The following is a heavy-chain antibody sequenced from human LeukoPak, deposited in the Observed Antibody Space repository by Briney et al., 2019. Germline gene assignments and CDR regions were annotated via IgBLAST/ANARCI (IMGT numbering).Heavy chain of an antibody. J-gene: IGHJ6*03. V-gene: IGHV3-48*01. CDR1: GFTFSSYS. Sequence: GGSLRLSCAASGFTFSSYSMLWVRQAPGKGLGWVSYISSSSSTIYYADSVKGRFTISRDNAKNSLYLQINTPRAEDTAVYYCARDRGWSYYYYYMDVWGKGTTVTVSS. CDR3: ARDRGWSYYYYYMDV. CDR2: ISSSSSTI.